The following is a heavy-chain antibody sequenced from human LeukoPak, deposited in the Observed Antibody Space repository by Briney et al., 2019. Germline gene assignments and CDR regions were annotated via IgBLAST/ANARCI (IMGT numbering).Heavy chain of an antibody. V-gene: IGHV1-8*03. Sequence: ASVKVSCKASGYTFTSYDINWVRQATGQGLEWLGWMNPNSANTGYAQKFQGRVTITRNTSITTAYMELNSLRSEDTAVYYCARADNGNAFDIWGQGTMVTVSS. CDR3: ARADNGNAFDI. CDR1: GYTFTSYD. D-gene: IGHD1-1*01. CDR2: MNPNSANT. J-gene: IGHJ3*02.